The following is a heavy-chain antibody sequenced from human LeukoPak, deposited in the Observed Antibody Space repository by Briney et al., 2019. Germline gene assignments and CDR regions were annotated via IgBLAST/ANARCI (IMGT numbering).Heavy chain of an antibody. V-gene: IGHV3-7*01. CDR1: GFTFSNAW. J-gene: IGHJ6*03. CDR3: ARVAASITIFGVVINYYYMDV. D-gene: IGHD3-3*01. Sequence: PGGSLRLSCAASGFTFSNAWMSWVRQAPGKGLEWVANIKQDGSEKYYVDSVKGRFTISRDNAKNSLYLQMNSLRAEDTAVYYCARVAASITIFGVVINYYYMDVWGKGTTVTVSS. CDR2: IKQDGSEK.